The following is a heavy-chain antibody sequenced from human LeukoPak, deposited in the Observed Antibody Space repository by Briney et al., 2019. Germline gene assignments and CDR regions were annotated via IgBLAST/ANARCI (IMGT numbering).Heavy chain of an antibody. CDR2: IIPIFGTA. V-gene: IGHV1-69*05. J-gene: IGHJ5*02. CDR1: GGTFSSYA. Sequence: ASVKVSCKASGGTFSSYAISWMRQAPGQGLEWMGRIIPIFGTANYAQKFQGRVTITTDESTSTAYMELSSLRSEDTAVYYCARDGYYYDSSGYAYPYNWFDPWGQGTLVTVSS. D-gene: IGHD3-22*01. CDR3: ARDGYYYDSSGYAYPYNWFDP.